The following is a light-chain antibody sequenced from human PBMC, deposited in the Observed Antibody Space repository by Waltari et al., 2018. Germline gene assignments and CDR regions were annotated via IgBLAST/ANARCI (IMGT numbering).Light chain of an antibody. CDR1: QNIRNN. CDR2: AAS. CDR3: QQSYSTTT. Sequence: DIQMTQSPSSLSASVGDRVTITCRASQNIRNNLNWYQQKPGKAPKLLIYAASTLQSGVPSRFSGSGSGTDFTLTISSLQPEDSATYYCQQSYSTTTFGGGTKVEIK. V-gene: IGKV1-39*01. J-gene: IGKJ4*01.